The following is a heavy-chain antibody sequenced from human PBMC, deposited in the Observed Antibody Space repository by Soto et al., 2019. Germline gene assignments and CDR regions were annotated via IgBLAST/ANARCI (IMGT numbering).Heavy chain of an antibody. CDR2: IYYSGST. Sequence: SETLSLTCTVSGGSISSYYWSWIRQPPGKGLEWIGYIYYSGSTNYNPSLKSRVTISVDTSKNQFSLKLSSVTAADTAVYYCARQYHFSVDHWGQGTLVTVSS. J-gene: IGHJ4*02. V-gene: IGHV4-59*08. D-gene: IGHD3-3*01. CDR3: ARQYHFSVDH. CDR1: GGSISSYY.